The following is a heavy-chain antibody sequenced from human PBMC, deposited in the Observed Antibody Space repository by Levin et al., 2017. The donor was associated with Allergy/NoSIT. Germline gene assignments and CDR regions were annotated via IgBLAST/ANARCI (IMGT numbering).Heavy chain of an antibody. D-gene: IGHD3-3*01. CDR1: GFTFSSYA. V-gene: IGHV3-23*01. CDR3: AKGTTYYDFWSGYYPNWYFDL. Sequence: GASVKVSCAASGFTFSSYAMSWVRQAPGKGLEWASAISGSGGSTYYADSVKGRFTISRDNSKNTLYLQMNSLRAEDTAVYYCAKGTTYYDFWSGYYPNWYFDLWGRGTLVTVSS. CDR2: ISGSGGST. J-gene: IGHJ2*01.